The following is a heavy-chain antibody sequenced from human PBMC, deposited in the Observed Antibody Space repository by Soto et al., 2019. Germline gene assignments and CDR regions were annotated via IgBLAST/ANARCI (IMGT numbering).Heavy chain of an antibody. J-gene: IGHJ5*02. Sequence: SVTMSLTCAVYGGSSSGYYWSWIRKPPGKGLEWIGEINHSGSTNYNPSLKSRVTISVDTSKNQFSLKLSSVTAADTAVYYCASMAAAGLNWFDPWGQGTLVTVSS. V-gene: IGHV4-34*01. D-gene: IGHD6-13*01. CDR1: GGSSSGYY. CDR2: INHSGST. CDR3: ASMAAAGLNWFDP.